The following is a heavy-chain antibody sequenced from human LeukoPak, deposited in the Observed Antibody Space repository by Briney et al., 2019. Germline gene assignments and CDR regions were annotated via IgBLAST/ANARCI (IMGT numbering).Heavy chain of an antibody. CDR2: INHSGST. J-gene: IGHJ4*02. Sequence: PSETLSLTYAVYGGSFSGYYWSWIRQPPGKGLEWIGEINHSGSTNYNPSLKSRVTISVDTSKNQFSLKLSSVTAADTAVYYCARLPTYGSGSYYSWGQGTLVTVSS. CDR3: ARLPTYGSGSYYS. V-gene: IGHV4-34*01. D-gene: IGHD3-10*01. CDR1: GGSFSGYY.